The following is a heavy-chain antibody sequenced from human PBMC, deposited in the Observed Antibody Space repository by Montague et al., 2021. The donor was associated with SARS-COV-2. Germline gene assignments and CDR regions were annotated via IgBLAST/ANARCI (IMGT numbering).Heavy chain of an antibody. CDR1: GLSPSTSGTC. D-gene: IGHD6-13*01. J-gene: IGHJ5*02. Sequence: PALVKPTQTLTLTCTFSGLSPSTSGTCVSWIRQPPGKALEWLARIDWDDDKYYSTPLTNRLTISKDTSKNQVVLTMTNMDPVDTATYYRPRILVTAAGSPFDPWGQGTLVTVSS. CDR2: IDWDDDK. V-gene: IGHV2-70*11. CDR3: PRILVTAAGSPFDP.